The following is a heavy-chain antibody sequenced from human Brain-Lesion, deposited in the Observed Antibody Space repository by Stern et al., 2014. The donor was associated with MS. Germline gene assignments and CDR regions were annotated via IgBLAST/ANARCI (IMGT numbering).Heavy chain of an antibody. D-gene: IGHD1-14*01. J-gene: IGHJ4*02. CDR3: ARDITGSSAYFAY. CDR2: ISWNSGTI. Sequence: EVQLVESGGDLVQPGRSLRLSCAASGFTFDDYAMHWVRHAPGKGLEWVAGISWNSGTIGYADSVKGRFTTSRDNAYSSLYLQMNSLRPEDTALYYCARDITGSSAYFAYWGQGTLVTVSS. V-gene: IGHV3-9*01. CDR1: GFTFDDYA.